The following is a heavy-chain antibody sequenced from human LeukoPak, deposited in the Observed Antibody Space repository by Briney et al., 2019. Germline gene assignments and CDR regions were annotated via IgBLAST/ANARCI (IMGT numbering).Heavy chain of an antibody. CDR2: MNPDRGNT. CDR1: GYTFTSYD. J-gene: IGHJ5*02. V-gene: IGHV1-8*02. Sequence: GASVKVSCKASGYTFTSYDVNLLRQATGQGLEWMGWMNPDRGNTGYAQKFQGRVTMTSNNSISTAYLELSSLRSEDTAVYYCASGTWFDPWGQGTLVTVSS. CDR3: ASGTWFDP.